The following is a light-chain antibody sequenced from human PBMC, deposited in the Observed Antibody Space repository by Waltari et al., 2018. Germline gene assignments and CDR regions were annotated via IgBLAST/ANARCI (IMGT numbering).Light chain of an antibody. V-gene: IGLV3-21*04. CDR2: NDS. Sequence: SYVLTQAPSVSVAPGKTARITCWGNNIGSKSVHWYQQKPGQAPVLVIYNDSDRPSGIPERFSGSNSGNTATLTISRVEGGDEADYYCQVWDTSSDHVVFGGGTKLTVL. J-gene: IGLJ2*01. CDR1: NIGSKS. CDR3: QVWDTSSDHVV.